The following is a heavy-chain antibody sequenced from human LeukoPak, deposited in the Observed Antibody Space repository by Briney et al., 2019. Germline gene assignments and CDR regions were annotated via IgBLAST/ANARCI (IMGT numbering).Heavy chain of an antibody. CDR3: APFPSSVMDV. J-gene: IGHJ6*02. Sequence: PGGSLRLSCAASGFNFASHWMHWVRQTPGKGLVWVSRINSGGSGTSYADSVEGRFTISRDNAKNTLYLQMNSLRAEDTAVYYCAPFPSSVMDVWGQGTTVTVSS. CDR1: GFNFASHW. D-gene: IGHD6-6*01. V-gene: IGHV3-74*01. CDR2: INSGGSGT.